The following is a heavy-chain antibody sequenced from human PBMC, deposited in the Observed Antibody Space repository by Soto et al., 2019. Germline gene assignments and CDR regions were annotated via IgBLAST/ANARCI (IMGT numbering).Heavy chain of an antibody. CDR1: GFTVSSFA. V-gene: IGHV3-23*01. D-gene: IGHD3-3*01. J-gene: IGHJ4*02. CDR2: ISGSGERT. CDR3: ANRRERGYDTFDY. Sequence: GGSLRPSFEASGFTVSSFALCCVRQAPGKVLEVVSSISGSGERTYYADSVKGRLSISRDNSKNTLYLQMNSLRAEYAAVYYCANRRERGYDTFDYWGQGTPVTVSS.